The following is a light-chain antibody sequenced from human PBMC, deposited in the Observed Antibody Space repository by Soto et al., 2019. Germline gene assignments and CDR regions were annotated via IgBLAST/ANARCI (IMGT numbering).Light chain of an antibody. CDR1: QSVTNNF. V-gene: IGKV3-20*01. CDR2: GAS. CDR3: QQYSPPLFT. J-gene: IGKJ3*01. Sequence: IVLTQSPGTLSLSPGERATLSCGASQSVTNNFLAWYQQKPGQAPRLLIYGASSRATGVPDRFSGSGSGTDFTLTISRLEPGDFAVYYCQQYSPPLFTFGSGTQVDIK.